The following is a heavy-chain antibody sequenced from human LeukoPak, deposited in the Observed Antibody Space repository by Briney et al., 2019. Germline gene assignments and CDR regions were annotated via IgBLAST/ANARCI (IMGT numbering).Heavy chain of an antibody. V-gene: IGHV4-59*01. CDR1: GGSISSYY. CDR2: IYYSGST. CDR3: ARDSPHSGRVD. J-gene: IGHJ4*02. D-gene: IGHD1-26*01. Sequence: PSETLSLTCTVSGGSISSYYWSWIRQPPGKGLEWIGYIYYSGSTNYNPSLRSRVTISVDTSKNQFSLKLSSVTAADTAVYYCARDSPHSGRVDWGQGTLVTVSS.